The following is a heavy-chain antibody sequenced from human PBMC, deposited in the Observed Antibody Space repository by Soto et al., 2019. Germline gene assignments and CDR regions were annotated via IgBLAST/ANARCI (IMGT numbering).Heavy chain of an antibody. CDR1: GDSVSNDSAA. V-gene: IGHV6-1*01. D-gene: IGHD6-19*01. J-gene: IGHJ4*02. Sequence: TLSLACAISGDSVSNDSAACNWIRQSPSRGLEWLVRTYYRSKWYNDYAVSVKSRIVINRDTSKNQFSLQLNSVTPEDKAVYYCARGESISVAWFDYWGQGTPVIVSS. CDR2: TYYRSKWYN. CDR3: ARGESISVAWFDY.